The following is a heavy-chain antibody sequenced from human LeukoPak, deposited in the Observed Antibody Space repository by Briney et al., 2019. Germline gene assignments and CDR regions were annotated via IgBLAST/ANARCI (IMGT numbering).Heavy chain of an antibody. D-gene: IGHD1-1*01. V-gene: IGHV1-18*01. CDR2: ISGYRGDT. Sequence: ASVKVSCKTPGYTFISYTITWVRQAPGQGLEWMGWISGYRGDTKYAQKVQGRATMTTDTSTGTAYMELRSLTSDDTAVYYCARVGPTFYFDYWGQGTLVTVYS. CDR1: GYTFISYT. J-gene: IGHJ4*02. CDR3: ARVGPTFYFDY.